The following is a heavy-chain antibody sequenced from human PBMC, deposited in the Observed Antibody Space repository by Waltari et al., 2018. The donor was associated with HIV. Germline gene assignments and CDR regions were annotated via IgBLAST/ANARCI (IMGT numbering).Heavy chain of an antibody. J-gene: IGHJ4*02. CDR1: GFTFFGSA. D-gene: IGHD4-17*01. CDR3: TRGYGDFWGMD. V-gene: IGHV3-73*02. Sequence: EVQLVESGGDLVQPGGSLTLSCAASGFTFFGSAMHWVRQASGKGTEWVGHIRSQGNNFATAYTASLKGRFTISRDDSKNTAYLHMNSLTTDDTALYFCTRGYGDFWGMDWGQGTLVTVSS. CDR2: IRSQGNNFAT.